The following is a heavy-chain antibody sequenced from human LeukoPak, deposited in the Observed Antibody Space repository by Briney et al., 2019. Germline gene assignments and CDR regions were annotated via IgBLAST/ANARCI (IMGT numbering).Heavy chain of an antibody. CDR1: GGSISTYY. J-gene: IGHJ4*02. CDR3: ARAEGYCSGGTCYGFSHFDY. CDR2: KHYNGNT. Sequence: AETLSLTCTVSGGSISTYYWSWIRQPPGKGLEWIGYKHYNGNTNYNPSLKSRVTISVDTSKNQFSLKLSSVTAADTAVYYCARAEGYCSGGTCYGFSHFDYWGQGTLVTVSS. D-gene: IGHD2-15*01. V-gene: IGHV4-59*01.